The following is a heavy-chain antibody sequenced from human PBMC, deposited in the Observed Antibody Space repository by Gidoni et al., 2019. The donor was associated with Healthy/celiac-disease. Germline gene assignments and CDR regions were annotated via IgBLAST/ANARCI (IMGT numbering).Heavy chain of an antibody. Sequence: QVQLVQSGAEVKKPGSSVKVSCKASGGTFSSYTISWVRQAPGQGLEWMGRIIPILGIANYAQKFQGRVTITADKSTSTAYMELSSLRSEDTAVYYCASLTGYGDYAYYFQHWGQGTLVTVSS. D-gene: IGHD4-17*01. J-gene: IGHJ1*01. CDR1: GGTFSSYT. CDR2: IIPILGIA. V-gene: IGHV1-69*02. CDR3: ASLTGYGDYAYYFQH.